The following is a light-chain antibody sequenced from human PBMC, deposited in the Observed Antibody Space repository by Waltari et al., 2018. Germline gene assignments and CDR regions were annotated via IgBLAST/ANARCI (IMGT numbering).Light chain of an antibody. Sequence: QSALTQPPSASGSPGQSVTISCTGTSNDVGGYDYVSWYQQHPGKAPKLLIYEGSKRPAGVPGRFSETKSGNTASLTVSGHQAEDEADYYCASYGRNKNCLFGTGTKVTVL. V-gene: IGLV2-8*01. J-gene: IGLJ1*01. CDR2: EGS. CDR1: SNDVGGYDY. CDR3: ASYGRNKNCL.